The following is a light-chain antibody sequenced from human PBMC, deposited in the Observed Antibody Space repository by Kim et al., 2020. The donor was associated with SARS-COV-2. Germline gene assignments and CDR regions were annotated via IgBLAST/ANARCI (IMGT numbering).Light chain of an antibody. CDR1: SSDIGSYNV. CDR2: EVI. CDR3: CSYAGSGTWV. J-gene: IGLJ3*02. V-gene: IGLV2-23*02. Sequence: GQSITISCTGTSSDIGSYNVVSWYQQHPGKAPKLMIYEVIKRPSGVSDRFSGSKSGNTASLTISGLQAEDEADYYCCSYAGSGTWVFGGGTQLTVL.